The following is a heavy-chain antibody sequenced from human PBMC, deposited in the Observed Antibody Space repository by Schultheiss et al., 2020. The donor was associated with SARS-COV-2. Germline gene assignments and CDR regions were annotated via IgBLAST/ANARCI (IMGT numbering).Heavy chain of an antibody. CDR1: GGSFSSYY. V-gene: IGHV4-34*01. J-gene: IGHJ6*02. CDR2: INHSGIT. Sequence: SETLSLTCAVYGGSFSSYYWSWIRQPPGKGLECIGEINHSGITNYNPSLKSRVTISVDTSKNQFSLKLSSVTAADTAVYYCARLGAARYYYYGMDVWGQGTTVTVSS. CDR3: ARLGAARYYYYGMDV. D-gene: IGHD6-6*01.